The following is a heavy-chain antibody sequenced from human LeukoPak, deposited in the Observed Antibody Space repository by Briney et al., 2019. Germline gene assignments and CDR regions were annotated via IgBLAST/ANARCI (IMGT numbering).Heavy chain of an antibody. V-gene: IGHV4-59*13. J-gene: IGHJ4*02. CDR3: ARGAPGYCSRTTCQLDY. CDR2: IYCCGSN. D-gene: IGHD2-2*01. CDR1: GHPISSYH. Sequence: SETLSLTCTVSGHPISSYHWRWIPRPTGRGVEGVGYIYCCGSNNYNRPLESRVTISVDTYKNQFSLKLSSVTAGDTAVYYCARGAPGYCSRTTCQLDYWGQGTLVTVSS.